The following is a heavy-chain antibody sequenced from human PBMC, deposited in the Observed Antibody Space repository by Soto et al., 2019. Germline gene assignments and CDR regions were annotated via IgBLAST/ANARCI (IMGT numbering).Heavy chain of an antibody. J-gene: IGHJ5*02. V-gene: IGHV3-33*01. D-gene: IGHD2-2*01. CDR2: IWYDGSNK. CDR3: ARVYQLLCPWFDP. Sequence: GGSLRLSCAASGFTFSSYGMHWVRQAPGKGLEWVAVIWYDGSNKYYADSVKGRFTISRDNSKNTLYLQMNSLRAEDTAVYYCARVYQLLCPWFDPWGQGTLVTVSS. CDR1: GFTFSSYG.